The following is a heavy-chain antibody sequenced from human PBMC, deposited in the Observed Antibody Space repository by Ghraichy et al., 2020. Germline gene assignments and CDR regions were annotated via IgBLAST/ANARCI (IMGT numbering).Heavy chain of an antibody. CDR3: TRDLEYGYGD. J-gene: IGHJ4*02. CDR1: GFTFRTSW. D-gene: IGHD5-18*01. Sequence: GGSLRLSCAASGFTFRTSWMHWVRQAPGKGLVWVSQINRDGSSTTYADSVRGRFTISRDNAKNILYLQMSSLRVDDTAVYYCTRDLEYGYGDWGQGAVVTVSS. V-gene: IGHV3-74*03. CDR2: INRDGSST.